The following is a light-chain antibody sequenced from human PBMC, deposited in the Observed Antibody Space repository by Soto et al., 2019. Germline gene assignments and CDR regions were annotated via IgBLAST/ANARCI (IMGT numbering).Light chain of an antibody. J-gene: IGKJ1*01. CDR2: KAS. CDR1: QTISSW. Sequence: DLQMTQSPSTLSGSVGDRVTITCRASQTISSWLAWYQQKPGKAPKLLIHKASTLKSGVPSRFSGSGSGTEFTLTISTLRPDDFVTYYCQHCNSYSDAFGQGTTV. V-gene: IGKV1-5*03. CDR3: QHCNSYSDA.